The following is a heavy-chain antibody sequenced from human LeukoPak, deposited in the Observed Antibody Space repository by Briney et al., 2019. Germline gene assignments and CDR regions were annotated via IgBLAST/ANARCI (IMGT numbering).Heavy chain of an antibody. CDR2: ISGSGDST. D-gene: IGHD2-2*01. J-gene: IGHJ4*02. CDR3: AKDFCSTTSCRFDY. V-gene: IGHV3-23*01. Sequence: PGGSLRLFCAASGFTFSSYAMSWVRQAPGKGLEWVSLISGSGDSTYYADSVKGRFTISRDKSKNTLYLQMNSLRAEDTAMYFCAKDFCSTTSCRFDYWGQGTLVTVSS. CDR1: GFTFSSYA.